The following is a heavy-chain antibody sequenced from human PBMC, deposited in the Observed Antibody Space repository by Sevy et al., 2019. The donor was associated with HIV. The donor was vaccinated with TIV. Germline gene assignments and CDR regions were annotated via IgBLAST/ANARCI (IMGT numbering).Heavy chain of an antibody. CDR2: ISDTGSSI. D-gene: IGHD6-19*01. CDR3: ARASYRSGWYDY. J-gene: IGHJ4*02. V-gene: IGHV3-11*01. CDR1: GFTFSDYY. Sequence: GGSLSLSCAASGFTFSDYYMNWIRQAPGKGLEWVSFISDTGSSIYYAGSVKGRFTISRDNAKNSLYLQMNSLRADDTAVYYCARASYRSGWYDYWGQGTLVTVSS.